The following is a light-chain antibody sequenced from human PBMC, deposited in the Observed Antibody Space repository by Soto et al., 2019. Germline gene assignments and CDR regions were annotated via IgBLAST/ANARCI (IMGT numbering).Light chain of an antibody. J-gene: IGKJ4*01. CDR1: QGISTY. CDR3: QKYNSAPLT. CDR2: TAS. Sequence: IQMTQSPSSLSASVGDRVTISCRASQGISTYLAWYQQKPGKVPKVLIYTASTFQSGVPSRFSGSGSGTDFTLTISSLQPEDVATYYCQKYNSAPLTFGGGTKVEIK. V-gene: IGKV1-27*01.